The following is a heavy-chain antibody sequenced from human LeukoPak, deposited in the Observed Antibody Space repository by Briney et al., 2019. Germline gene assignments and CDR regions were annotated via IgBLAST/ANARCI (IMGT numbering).Heavy chain of an antibody. Sequence: SEAVSLTCTVSGGSISSYYWSWIRQPAGKGLEWIGRIYTSGSTNYNPSLKSRVTISVDTSKNQFSLKLSSVTAADTAVYYCARGNYGWSSGWSNWFDPWGQGTLVTVSS. CDR1: GGSISSYY. CDR3: ARGNYGWSSGWSNWFDP. D-gene: IGHD6-19*01. CDR2: IYTSGST. J-gene: IGHJ5*02. V-gene: IGHV4-4*07.